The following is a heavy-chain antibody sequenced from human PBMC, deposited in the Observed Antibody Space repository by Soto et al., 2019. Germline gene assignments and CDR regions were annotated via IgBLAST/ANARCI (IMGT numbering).Heavy chain of an antibody. Sequence: QVQLVQSGAEVKKPGASVKVSCKASGYTFTSYGISWVRQAPGQGLEWMGWISAYNGNTNYAQKLQGRVTMTTDTSTRTAYMELRSLRSDDTAVYYCARDEAAAGTFSGFDYWGQGSLVTVSS. CDR3: ARDEAAAGTFSGFDY. D-gene: IGHD6-13*01. CDR1: GYTFTSYG. V-gene: IGHV1-18*01. J-gene: IGHJ4*02. CDR2: ISAYNGNT.